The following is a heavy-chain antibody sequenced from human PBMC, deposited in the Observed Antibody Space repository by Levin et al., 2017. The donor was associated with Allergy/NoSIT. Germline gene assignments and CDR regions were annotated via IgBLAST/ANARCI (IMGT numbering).Heavy chain of an antibody. J-gene: IGHJ2*01. CDR3: AREYGGDWYFDL. CDR2: IHYDGKT. V-gene: IGHV4-59*01. CDR1: GDSMNNFY. D-gene: IGHD2-21*01. Sequence: SQTLSLTCTVSGDSMNNFYWSWIRQPPGRGLEWIGYIHYDGKTNYNPSLTSRITISLDTSKNEFSLKLRSVTAADTAVYYCAREYGGDWYFDLWGRGTLVTVSS.